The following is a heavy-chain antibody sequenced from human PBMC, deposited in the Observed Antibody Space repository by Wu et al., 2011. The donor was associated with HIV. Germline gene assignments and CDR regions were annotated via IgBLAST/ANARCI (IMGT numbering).Heavy chain of an antibody. CDR3: ARDFGGDEEY. CDR2: IIGIFGKA. J-gene: IGHJ4*02. D-gene: IGHD2-21*01. V-gene: IGHV1-69*14. CDR1: GGTFSSHG. Sequence: QVQLVQSGPEVKKPGSSVEVSCKASGGTFSSHGISWVRQAPGQGLEWMGGIIGIFGKANYAQKSQGRVTITADKSTSTACMELRSLRSEDTAVYYCARDFGGDEEYWGQGTLVTVSS.